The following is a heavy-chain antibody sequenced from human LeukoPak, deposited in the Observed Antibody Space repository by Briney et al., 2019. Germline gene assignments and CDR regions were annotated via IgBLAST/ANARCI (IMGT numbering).Heavy chain of an antibody. D-gene: IGHD6-13*01. V-gene: IGHV4-39*07. CDR1: GGSISSSSYY. J-gene: IGHJ4*02. CDR2: IYYSGST. CDR3: ASITAANPDY. Sequence: SETLSLTCTVSGGSISSSSYYWGWIRQPPGKGLEWIGSIYYSGSTYYNPSLKSRVTISVDTSKNQFSLKLSSVTAADTAVYYCASITAANPDYWGQGTLVTVSS.